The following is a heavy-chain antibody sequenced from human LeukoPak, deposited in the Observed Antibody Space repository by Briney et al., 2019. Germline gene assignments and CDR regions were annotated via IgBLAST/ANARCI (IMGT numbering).Heavy chain of an antibody. CDR3: ARDYDKWPPDAFDI. CDR1: GYTFTGYY. D-gene: IGHD3-22*01. J-gene: IGHJ3*02. V-gene: IGHV1-2*06. Sequence: GASVKVSCKASGYTFTGYYMHWVRQAPGQGLEWMGRINPNSGGTNYAQKFQGRVTMTRDTSISTAYMELSRLRSDDTAVYYCARDYDKWPPDAFDIWGQGTMVTVSS. CDR2: INPNSGGT.